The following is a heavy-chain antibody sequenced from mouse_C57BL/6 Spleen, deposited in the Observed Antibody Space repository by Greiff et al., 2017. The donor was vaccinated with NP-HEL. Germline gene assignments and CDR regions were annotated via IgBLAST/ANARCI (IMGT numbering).Heavy chain of an antibody. CDR1: GYTFTDYN. CDR3: ASGTYYSNSAWFAY. CDR2: INPNNGGT. V-gene: IGHV1-22*01. D-gene: IGHD2-5*01. J-gene: IGHJ3*01. Sequence: EVQLQQSGPELVKPGASVKMSCKASGYTFTDYNMHWVKQSHGKSLEWIGYINPNNGGTSYNQKFKGKATLTVNKSSSTAYMELRSLTSEDSAVYYCASGTYYSNSAWFAYWGQGTLVTVSA.